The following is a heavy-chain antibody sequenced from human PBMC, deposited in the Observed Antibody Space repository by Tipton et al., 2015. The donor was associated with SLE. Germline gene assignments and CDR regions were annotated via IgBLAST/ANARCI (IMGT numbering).Heavy chain of an antibody. D-gene: IGHD6-19*01. J-gene: IGHJ3*01. Sequence: SLRLSCAASGFSFSRYAMNWVRQAPGKGLEWVAFIWYDGRKTYYVDSVKGRFTISRDNSKNTLYLQMNSLTAEDTAVYYCARDRGGNSGGFEWTTGAFDFWGQGTTVTVSS. V-gene: IGHV3-33*01. CDR1: GFSFSRYA. CDR2: IWYDGRKT. CDR3: ARDRGGNSGGFEWTTGAFDF.